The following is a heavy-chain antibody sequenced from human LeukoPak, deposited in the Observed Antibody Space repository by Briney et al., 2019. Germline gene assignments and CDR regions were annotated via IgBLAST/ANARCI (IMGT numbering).Heavy chain of an antibody. CDR3: AKDWGG. Sequence: GGSLRLSCAASGFVFRSFEMNWVRQAPGKGLEWVSDISGSGDITSYADSVKGRFTISRDNSKNTLYLQMNNLRVEDTAIYYCAKDWGGWGQGTLVTVSS. CDR2: ISGSGDIT. V-gene: IGHV3-23*01. J-gene: IGHJ4*02. CDR1: GFVFRSFE. D-gene: IGHD3-16*01.